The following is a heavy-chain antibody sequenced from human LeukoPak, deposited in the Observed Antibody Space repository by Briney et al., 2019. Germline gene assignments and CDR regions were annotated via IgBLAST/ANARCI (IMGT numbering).Heavy chain of an antibody. J-gene: IGHJ4*02. CDR1: GGSINNYC. Sequence: PSETLSLTCTVSGGSINNYCRSWIRLPPGKGLEWIAYISYSGSTDYNPSLKSRVTISVDTSKNQFSLKLSSVSAADTAVYYCARLRSSTWLLTDSWGQGTLVTISS. CDR3: ARLRSSTWLLTDS. V-gene: IGHV4-59*08. CDR2: ISYSGST. D-gene: IGHD6-13*01.